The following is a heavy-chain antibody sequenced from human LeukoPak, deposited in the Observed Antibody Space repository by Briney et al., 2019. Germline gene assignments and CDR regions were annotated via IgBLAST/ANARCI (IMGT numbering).Heavy chain of an antibody. CDR1: GFTFSSYG. CDR3: AKGFYYYYNMDV. CDR2: IRYDGSNK. V-gene: IGHV3-30*02. Sequence: GGSLRLSCAASGFTFSSYGMHWVRQAPGKGLEWVAFIRYDGSNKYYADSVKGRFTISRDNAKNSLYLQMNSLRAEDTALYYCAKGFYYYYNMDVWGKGTTVTISS. J-gene: IGHJ6*03.